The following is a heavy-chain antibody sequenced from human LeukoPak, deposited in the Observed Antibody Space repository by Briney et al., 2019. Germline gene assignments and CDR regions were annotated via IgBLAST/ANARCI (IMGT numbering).Heavy chain of an antibody. V-gene: IGHV4-31*03. D-gene: IGHD6-13*01. CDR3: AREGTATDGMGFDY. Sequence: SETLSLTCTVSGGSISSGGYYWNWIRQHPGKGLEWMGHIYYSGSTYYSPSLNSRVTISGDTSKNQFSLKLSSVTAADTAVYYCAREGTATDGMGFDYWGQGTLVTVSS. CDR1: GGSISSGGYY. J-gene: IGHJ4*02. CDR2: IYYSGST.